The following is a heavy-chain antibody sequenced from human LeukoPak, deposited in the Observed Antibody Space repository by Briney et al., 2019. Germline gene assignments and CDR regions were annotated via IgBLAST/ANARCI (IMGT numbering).Heavy chain of an antibody. CDR2: IYYSGST. J-gene: IGHJ5*02. CDR3: AVMYSSSWYWFDP. Sequence: SETLSLTCTVSGASISSDYWNWIRQPPGKGLEWIGYIYYSGSTNYNPSLKSRVTISVDTSKNLFSLKLSSVTAADTAVYYCAVMYSSSWYWFDPWGQGTLVTVSS. D-gene: IGHD6-13*01. CDR1: GASISSDY. V-gene: IGHV4-59*08.